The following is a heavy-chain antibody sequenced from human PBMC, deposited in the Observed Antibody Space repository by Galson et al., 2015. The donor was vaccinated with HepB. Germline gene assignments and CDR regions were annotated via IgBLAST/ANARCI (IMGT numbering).Heavy chain of an antibody. CDR3: AREPRDYYYGMDV. CDR2: INPNSGGT. CDR1: GYTFTGDY. V-gene: IGHV1-2*02. J-gene: IGHJ6*02. Sequence: SVKVSCKASGYTFTGDYMHWVRQAPGQGLEWMGWINPNSGGTNYAQKFQGRVTMTRDTSISTAYMELGRLRSDDTAVYYCAREPRDYYYGMDVWGQGTTVIVSS. D-gene: IGHD3-10*01.